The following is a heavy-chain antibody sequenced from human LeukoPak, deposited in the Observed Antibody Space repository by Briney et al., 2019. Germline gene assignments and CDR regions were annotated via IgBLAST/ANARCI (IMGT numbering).Heavy chain of an antibody. CDR2: INSRSNSK. D-gene: IGHD1-26*01. CDR1: GFTFSSYS. J-gene: IGHJ4*02. CDR3: AKRGPYSGSYFPY. V-gene: IGHV3-21*04. Sequence: GGSLRLSCAASGFTFSSYSMNWARQAPGKGLVWVSSINSRSNSKYYADSVKGRFTISRDNSKNTLYLQMNSLRAEDTAVYYCAKRGPYSGSYFPYWGQGTLVTVSS.